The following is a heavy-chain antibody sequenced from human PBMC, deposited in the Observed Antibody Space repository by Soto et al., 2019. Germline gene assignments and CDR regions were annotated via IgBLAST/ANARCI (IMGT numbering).Heavy chain of an antibody. Sequence: QVQLQESGPGLVRPSETLSLTCTVSGGSVTTGSYNWSWIRRPPGKGLEWIGNIFFTGITYYNPSLNNRFTMSGDTSKNQFSLTVTSVTAADTAVYYCARDGHGMDFWGQGTTVTVSS. CDR2: IFFTGIT. CDR3: ARDGHGMDF. CDR1: GGSVTTGSYN. J-gene: IGHJ6*02. V-gene: IGHV4-61*01.